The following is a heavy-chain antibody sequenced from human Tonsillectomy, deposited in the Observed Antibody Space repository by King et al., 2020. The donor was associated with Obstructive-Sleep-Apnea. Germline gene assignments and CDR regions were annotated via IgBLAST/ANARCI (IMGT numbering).Heavy chain of an antibody. CDR1: GGSMSGAVYN. CDR2: VYYSGFT. D-gene: IGHD2/OR15-2a*01. CDR3: ARGQNLAFDY. V-gene: IGHV4-39*07. Sequence: LQLQESGPRLVKPSETLSLTCTVSGGSMSGAVYNWDWIRQSPGKGLEGIGSVYYSGFTYYNPSLIGRLSISIQTSMNQFSLRLTSVTAADTAVYYCARGQNLAFDYWGQGTLATVSS. J-gene: IGHJ4*02.